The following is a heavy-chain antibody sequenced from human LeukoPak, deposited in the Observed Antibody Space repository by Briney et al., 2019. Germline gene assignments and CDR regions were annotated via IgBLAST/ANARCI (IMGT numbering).Heavy chain of an antibody. CDR3: AKDRSCTNDICHGDFDY. Sequence: GGSLRLSCAASGFTFSGYAVSWVRQAPGKGLEWVSSISGSGGSTYSADSVKGRFTISRDNSKNTLYLQMNSLRAEDTALYYCAKDRSCTNDICHGDFDYWGQGTLVTVSS. CDR1: GFTFSGYA. CDR2: ISGSGGST. D-gene: IGHD2-8*01. V-gene: IGHV3-23*01. J-gene: IGHJ4*02.